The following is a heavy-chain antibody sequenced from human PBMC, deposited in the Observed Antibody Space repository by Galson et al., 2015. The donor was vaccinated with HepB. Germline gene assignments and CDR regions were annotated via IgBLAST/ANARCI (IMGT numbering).Heavy chain of an antibody. V-gene: IGHV3-30-3*01. J-gene: IGHJ6*02. CDR3: ARDPGYYYDSSGYYYDVGVGYYYYGMDV. Sequence: SLRLSCAASGFTFSSYAMHWVRQAPGKGLEWVAVISYDGSNKYYADSVKGRFTISRDNSKNTLYLQMNSLRAEDTAVYYCARDPGYYYDSSGYYYDVGVGYYYYGMDVWGQGTTVTVSS. CDR2: ISYDGSNK. D-gene: IGHD3-22*01. CDR1: GFTFSSYA.